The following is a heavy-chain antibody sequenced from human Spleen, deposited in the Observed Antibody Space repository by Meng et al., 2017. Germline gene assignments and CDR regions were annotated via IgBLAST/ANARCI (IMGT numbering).Heavy chain of an antibody. CDR1: GGSISSGTYY. CDR3: ARYVFDSSSLYSNWFDP. CDR2: IHYSGST. D-gene: IGHD3-22*01. V-gene: IGHV4-31*03. Sequence: HVQLQESGPGLVKPSQTLSLTCTGSGGSISSGTYYWRWIRQLPGKGLEWIAYIHYSGSTYYSPSLKSRVTISVDTSKNQLSLKLSSMTAADTAVYYCARYVFDSSSLYSNWFDPWGQGTLVTVSS. J-gene: IGHJ5*02.